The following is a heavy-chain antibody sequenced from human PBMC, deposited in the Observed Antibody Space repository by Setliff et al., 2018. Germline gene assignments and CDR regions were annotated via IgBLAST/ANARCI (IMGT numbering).Heavy chain of an antibody. J-gene: IGHJ4*02. Sequence: SETLSLTCAVSGDSISSGNWWSWVRQPPEKGLEWIGEINHSGNTNYNPSLKSRVTISVDKSTNQFSLKLNSVTAADTAVYYCARASVVHAIAVGYWGQGTLVTVSS. CDR2: INHSGNT. D-gene: IGHD2-15*01. CDR3: ARASVVHAIAVGY. CDR1: GDSISSGNW. V-gene: IGHV4-4*02.